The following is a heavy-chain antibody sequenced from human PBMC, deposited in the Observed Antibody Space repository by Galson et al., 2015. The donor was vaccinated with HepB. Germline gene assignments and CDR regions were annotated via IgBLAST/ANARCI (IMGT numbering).Heavy chain of an antibody. V-gene: IGHV3-15*07. CDR2: IKSKTDGGTT. CDR3: TTPGWEGGWPSYYYMDV. CDR1: GFTFSNAW. Sequence: SLRLSCAASGFTFSNAWMNWVRQAPGKGLEWVGRIKSKTDGGTTDYAAPVKGRFTISRDDSKNTLYLQMNSLKTEDTAVYYCTTPGWEGGWPSYYYMDVWGKGTTVTVSS. J-gene: IGHJ6*03. D-gene: IGHD6-19*01.